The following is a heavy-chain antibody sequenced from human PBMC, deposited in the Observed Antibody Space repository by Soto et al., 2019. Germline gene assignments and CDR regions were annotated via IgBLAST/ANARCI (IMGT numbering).Heavy chain of an antibody. CDR3: TRGEDNYGRPLMDV. CDR2: IIPIFGTA. J-gene: IGHJ6*02. CDR1: GGTFSSYA. D-gene: IGHD3-10*01. Sequence: SVKVSCKASGGTFSSYAISWVRQAPGQGLEWMGGIIPIFGTANYAQKFQGRVTITADKSTSTAYMELSSPRSEDTAVYYCTRGEDNYGRPLMDVWGQGTTVTVSS. V-gene: IGHV1-69*06.